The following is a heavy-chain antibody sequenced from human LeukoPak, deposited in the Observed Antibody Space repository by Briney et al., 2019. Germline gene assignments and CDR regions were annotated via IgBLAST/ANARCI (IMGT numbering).Heavy chain of an antibody. CDR1: GFTFSSYS. Sequence: GGSLRLSCAASGFTFSSYSMNWVRQAPGKGLERVSYISSSSSVIYYADSVKGRFTISRDNAKNSLYLQMNSLRDGDTAVYYCARSPDGMDVWGQGTTVTVSS. J-gene: IGHJ6*02. V-gene: IGHV3-48*02. CDR3: ARSPDGMDV. CDR2: ISSSSSVI. D-gene: IGHD1-14*01.